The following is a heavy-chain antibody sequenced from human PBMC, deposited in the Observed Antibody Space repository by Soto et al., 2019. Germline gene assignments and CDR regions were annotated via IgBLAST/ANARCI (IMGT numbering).Heavy chain of an antibody. CDR2: IYHRGTT. Sequence: QVQLQESGPGLVKPSETLSLTCTVSGGSISSYYWSWIRQPPGKGLEWIGYIYHRGTTNYSPSLKSRVTISADMSKNQFSLKLSSVTAPDTAVYYCARAIRRGGGFDYWGQGTLVTVSS. V-gene: IGHV4-59*01. J-gene: IGHJ4*02. CDR1: GGSISSYY. CDR3: ARAIRRGGGFDY. D-gene: IGHD3-10*01.